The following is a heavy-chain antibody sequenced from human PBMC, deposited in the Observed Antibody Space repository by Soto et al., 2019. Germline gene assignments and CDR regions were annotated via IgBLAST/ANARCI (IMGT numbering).Heavy chain of an antibody. CDR2: ISGSGGST. CDR1: GFTFSSYA. D-gene: IGHD3-22*01. Sequence: GESLKISCAASGFTFSSYAMSWVRQAPGKGLEWVSAISGSGGSTYYADSVKGRFTISRDNSKNTLYLQMNSLRAEDTAVYYCAKEPPYDSSGYCFDYWGQGTLVTVSS. CDR3: AKEPPYDSSGYCFDY. V-gene: IGHV3-23*01. J-gene: IGHJ4*02.